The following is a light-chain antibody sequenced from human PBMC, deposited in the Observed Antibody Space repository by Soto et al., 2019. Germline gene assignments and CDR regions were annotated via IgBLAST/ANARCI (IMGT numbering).Light chain of an antibody. V-gene: IGKV3-15*01. CDR1: QSVRSN. Sequence: EIVMTQSPATLSVSPGESATLSCRASQSVRSNLAWYQQKPGQAPRLLIYGASNKATGIPARFSGSGSGTEFXLTXXSLQSEDFAIYXYXQHDNWPPVTFGGGTNVEIK. CDR3: XQHDNWPPVT. CDR2: GAS. J-gene: IGKJ4*01.